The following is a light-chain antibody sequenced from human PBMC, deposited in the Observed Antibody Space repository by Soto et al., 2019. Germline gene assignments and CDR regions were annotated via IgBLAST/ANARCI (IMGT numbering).Light chain of an antibody. CDR2: RNS. V-gene: IGLV1-47*01. J-gene: IGLJ7*01. CDR1: SSNIGSNY. CDR3: ASWDDSLSAAV. Sequence: QSVVTQTHSASGTPGQRVTISCYGSSSNIGSNYVYWYQQLPGTAPRLLIYRNSERPSGVPDRFSGSKSGTSASLAISGLRSEDEADYYCASWDDSLSAAVFGGGTQLTVL.